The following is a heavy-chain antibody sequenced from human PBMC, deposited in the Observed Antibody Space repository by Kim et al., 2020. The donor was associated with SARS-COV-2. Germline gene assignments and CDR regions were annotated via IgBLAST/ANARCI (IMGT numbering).Heavy chain of an antibody. J-gene: IGHJ4*03. D-gene: IGHD6-6*01. CDR1: GGSISSYY. V-gene: IGHV4-59*01. Sequence: SETLSLTCTVSGGSISSYYWSWIRQPPGKGLEWIGFIYYSGSTNYNPSLMSRVSITVDTSTNQFSLKLSYMTAADTAAYYCARGIEIPTPVGQLVGRYF. CDR2: IYYSGST. CDR3: ARGIEIPTPVGQLVGRYF.